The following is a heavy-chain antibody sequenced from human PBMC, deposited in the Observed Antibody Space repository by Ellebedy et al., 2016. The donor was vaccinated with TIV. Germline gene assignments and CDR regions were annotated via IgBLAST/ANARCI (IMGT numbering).Heavy chain of an antibody. Sequence: GESLKISCEASGFIFDEYTMFWVRQAPGKGLEWVSLISWDGGSTYYRDSVKGRFTITRDNSKNSLYLQMNNLRTEDTALYYCAKGPLRFLEWLPLDSWGQGTLVTVSS. CDR3: AKGPLRFLEWLPLDS. D-gene: IGHD3-3*01. CDR1: GFIFDEYT. J-gene: IGHJ4*02. V-gene: IGHV3-43*01. CDR2: ISWDGGST.